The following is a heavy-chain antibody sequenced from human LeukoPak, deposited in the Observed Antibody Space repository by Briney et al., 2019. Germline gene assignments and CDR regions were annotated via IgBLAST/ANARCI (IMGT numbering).Heavy chain of an antibody. CDR1: GFTFSSYS. CDR3: ASFERGVRGLY. CDR2: ISSSSRTI. D-gene: IGHD1-26*01. V-gene: IGHV3-48*01. J-gene: IGHJ4*02. Sequence: GGSLRLSCAASGFTFSSYSMNWVRQAPRKGLGWVSYISSSSRTIYYADSVKGRFTISRDNAKNSLYLQMNSLRAEDTAVYYCASFERGVRGLYWGQGTLVTVSS.